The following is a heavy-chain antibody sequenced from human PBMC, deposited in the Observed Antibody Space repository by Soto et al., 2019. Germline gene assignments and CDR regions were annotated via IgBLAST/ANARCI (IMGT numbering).Heavy chain of an antibody. CDR3: AREKGSGSYYFDY. CDR1: AFTFWSHG. D-gene: IGHD3-10*01. CDR2: VGYDGTNK. J-gene: IGHJ4*02. Sequence: GGSLRLSCAASAFTFWSHGMHWVRQAPGKGLEWVAVVGYDGTNKYYADSVKGRFTISRDHSKNTLYLQMNSLRAEDTAVYYCAREKGSGSYYFDYWGLGTLVTVSS. V-gene: IGHV3-33*01.